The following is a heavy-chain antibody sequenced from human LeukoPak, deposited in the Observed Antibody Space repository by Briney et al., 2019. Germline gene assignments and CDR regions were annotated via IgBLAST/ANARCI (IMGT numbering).Heavy chain of an antibody. V-gene: IGHV4-39*01. Sequence: PSETLFLTCTVSGGSISSSSYYWGWIRQPPGKGLEWIGSIYYSGSTYYNPSLKSRVTISVDTSKNQFSLKLSSVTAADTAVYYCARYSSSSAYWGQGTLVTVSS. CDR1: GGSISSSSYY. CDR2: IYYSGST. D-gene: IGHD6-6*01. J-gene: IGHJ4*02. CDR3: ARYSSSSAY.